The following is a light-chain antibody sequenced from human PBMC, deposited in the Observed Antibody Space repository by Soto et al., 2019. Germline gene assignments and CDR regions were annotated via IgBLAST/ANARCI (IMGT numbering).Light chain of an antibody. V-gene: IGLV1-51*01. J-gene: IGLJ3*02. Sequence: QSVLTQPPSVSVAPGQKVTISCSGSSSNIGNNYVSWYQQLPGTAPKLLIYDDNKRPSGIPDRFSGSKSGTSVTLGITGPQTGDEADYFCGTWDNSLNVVVFGGGTKLTVL. CDR1: SSNIGNNY. CDR3: GTWDNSLNVVV. CDR2: DDN.